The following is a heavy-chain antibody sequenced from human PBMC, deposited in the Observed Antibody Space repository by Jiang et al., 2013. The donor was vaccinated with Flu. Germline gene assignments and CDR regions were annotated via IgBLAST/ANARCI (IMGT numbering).Heavy chain of an antibody. CDR1: GYTFSDYV. CDR2: INAGNEIT. Sequence: QSGAEVKQPGASVKFSCKTSGYTFSDYVIHWVRQAPGQRLEWMGWINAGNEITGFSQNFQDRVTMSRDTSASTAYMELSSLRPQDTAVYYCARGLRDYSGRIYYLDYWGQGTLVTVSS. J-gene: IGHJ4*02. CDR3: ARGLRDYSGRIYYLDY. D-gene: IGHD4-11*01. V-gene: IGHV1-3*01.